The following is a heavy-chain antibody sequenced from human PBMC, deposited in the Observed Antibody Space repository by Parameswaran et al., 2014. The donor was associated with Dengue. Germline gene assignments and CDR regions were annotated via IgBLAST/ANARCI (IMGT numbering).Heavy chain of an antibody. D-gene: IGHD6-13*01. V-gene: IGHV4-59*13. CDR2: IYYSGST. Sequence: PGKGLEWIGYIYYSGSTNYNPSLKSRVTISVDTSKNQFSLKLSSVTAADTAVYYCARARGTVWYSSSWYYFDYWGQGTLVTVSS. J-gene: IGHJ4*02. CDR3: ARARGTVWYSSSWYYFDY.